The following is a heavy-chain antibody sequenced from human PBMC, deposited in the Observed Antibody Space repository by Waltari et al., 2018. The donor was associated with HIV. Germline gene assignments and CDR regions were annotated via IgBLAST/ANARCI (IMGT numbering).Heavy chain of an antibody. CDR1: GGSISRYY. CDR3: ARDPSAVAPGLYYYGLSL. V-gene: IGHV4-59*01. Sequence: QVQLQESRPGLVMPSETLSRSCFVAGGSISRYYWDWTRQPPGAGLAWIGHIEYSGSTNYNPSLRSRVSISIDTSKNQFSLKLSSVTAADTAVYYCARDPSAVAPGLYYYGLSLWGPGTTVTVSS. J-gene: IGHJ6*02. CDR2: IEYSGST. D-gene: IGHD5-12*01.